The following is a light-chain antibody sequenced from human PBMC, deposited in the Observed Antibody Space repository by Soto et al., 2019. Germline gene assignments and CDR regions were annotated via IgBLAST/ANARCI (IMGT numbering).Light chain of an antibody. CDR3: QQYNNWRWT. Sequence: PVERATLSGRAGQSVRSYLAWYQQKPGQAPRLLIYDASNRATGIPARFSGSGSGTEFTLTISSLQSEDFAVYYCQQYNNWRWTFGQGTKVDIK. CDR2: DAS. V-gene: IGKV3D-15*01. J-gene: IGKJ1*01. CDR1: QSVRSY.